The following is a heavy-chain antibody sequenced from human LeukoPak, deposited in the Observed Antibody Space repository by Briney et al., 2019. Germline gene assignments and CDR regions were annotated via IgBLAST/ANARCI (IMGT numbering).Heavy chain of an antibody. CDR2: ISFDGNNE. Sequence: GGSLRLSFAASGFTFANYAMHWVRQAPGKGLEWVAIISFDGNNEYYADSVKGRFTISRDNAKNSLYLQMNSLRAEDTAVYYCARAMGYQLLNDAFDIWGQGTMVTVSS. D-gene: IGHD2-2*01. J-gene: IGHJ3*02. CDR3: ARAMGYQLLNDAFDI. V-gene: IGHV3-30-3*01. CDR1: GFTFANYA.